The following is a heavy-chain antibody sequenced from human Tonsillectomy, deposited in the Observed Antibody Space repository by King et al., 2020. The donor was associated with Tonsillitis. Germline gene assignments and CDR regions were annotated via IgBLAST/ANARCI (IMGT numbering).Heavy chain of an antibody. J-gene: IGHJ4*02. CDR1: GFTFGDYG. V-gene: IGHV3-20*04. D-gene: IGHD3-22*01. CDR3: ARDYYDSSGYSLAFDY. CDR2: IDWNGGST. Sequence: VQLVESGGGVVRPGGSLRLSCAASGFTFGDYGMGWVRQAPGKGLEWVSGIDWNGGSTGYADSVKGRFTISRDNAKNSLYLQMNSLRAEDTALYYCARDYYDSSGYSLAFDYWGQGTLLTVSS.